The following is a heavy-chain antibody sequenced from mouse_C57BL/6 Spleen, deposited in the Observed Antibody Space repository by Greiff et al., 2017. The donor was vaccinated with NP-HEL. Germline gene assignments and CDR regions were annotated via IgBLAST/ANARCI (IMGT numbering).Heavy chain of an antibody. CDR3: TRDYGNYVDY. D-gene: IGHD2-1*01. CDR2: IDPETGGT. Sequence: QVQLKQSGAELVRPGASVTLSCKASGYTFTDYEMHWVKQTPVHGLEWIGAIDPETGGTAYNQKFKGKAILTADKSSSTAYMELRSLTSEDSAVYYCTRDYGNYVDYWGQGTTLTVSS. CDR1: GYTFTDYE. J-gene: IGHJ2*01. V-gene: IGHV1-15*01.